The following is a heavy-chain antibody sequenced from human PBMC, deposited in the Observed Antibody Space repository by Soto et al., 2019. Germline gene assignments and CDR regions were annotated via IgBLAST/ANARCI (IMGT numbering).Heavy chain of an antibody. J-gene: IGHJ4*02. CDR2: INWNGGST. V-gene: IGHV3-20*04. Sequence: EVQLVESGGGVSRPGGSLRLSCAASGFTFEDHAMSWVRQAPGKGLEWVSGINWNGGSTVYAASVKGRFTISRDNDKNSLFLEVKSVRAEDTALYCCARVALLADHFEDWGQGTLVTVSS. CDR3: ARVALLADHFED. CDR1: GFTFEDHA. D-gene: IGHD5-12*01.